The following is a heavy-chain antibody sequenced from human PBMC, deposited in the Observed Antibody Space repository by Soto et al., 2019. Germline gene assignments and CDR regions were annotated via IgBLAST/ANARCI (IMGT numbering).Heavy chain of an antibody. J-gene: IGHJ3*02. D-gene: IGHD4-17*01. V-gene: IGHV1-46*01. CDR3: ASDGDYGGAFDI. CDR2: INPSGGST. Sequence: ASVKVSCKASGYTFTSYYIHWVRQAPGQGLEWMGIINPSGGSTSYAQKFQGRVTMTRVTSTSTVYMELTSLRSEDTAVYYCASDGDYGGAFDIWGQGTMVTVSS. CDR1: GYTFTSYY.